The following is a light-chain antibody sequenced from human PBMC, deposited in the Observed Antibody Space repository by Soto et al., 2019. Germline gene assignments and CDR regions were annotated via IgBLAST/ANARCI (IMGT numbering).Light chain of an antibody. CDR3: GQFVSSPPRT. CDR1: QSVGSTF. Sequence: EIVLTQSPGTLSLSPGERATLSCRASQSVGSTFLAWYQQKPGQAPRLLIYGVSTRATGIPDRFSGSWSGTDFTLSISGLEPEDFAVYSCGQFVSSPPRTFGQGTKVDIK. J-gene: IGKJ1*01. CDR2: GVS. V-gene: IGKV3-20*01.